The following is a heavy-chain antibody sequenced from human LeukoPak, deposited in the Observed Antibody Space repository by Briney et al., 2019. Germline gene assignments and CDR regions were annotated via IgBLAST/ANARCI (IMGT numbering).Heavy chain of an antibody. CDR2: ISGNGGST. J-gene: IGHJ4*02. CDR1: GFTFSNCA. Sequence: GGSLRLSCAASGFTFSNCAMSWVRQAPGKGLDWVSAISGNGGSTYYADSVKGRFTISRDNSKNTLYLQMNSLRAEDTAVYYCARGLVPGFLDYWGQGTPVTVSS. V-gene: IGHV3-23*01. CDR3: ARGLVPGFLDY. D-gene: IGHD4-11*01.